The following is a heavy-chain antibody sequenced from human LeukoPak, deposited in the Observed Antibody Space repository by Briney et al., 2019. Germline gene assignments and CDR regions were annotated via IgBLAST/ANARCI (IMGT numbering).Heavy chain of an antibody. J-gene: IGHJ6*02. V-gene: IGHV3-53*01. Sequence: GGSLRLSCAASGFTLSSNYMSWVRQAAGKGLEWVSVIYSGGSTYYADSVKGRFTISRDNSKNTLYLQMNSLRAEDTAVYYCAREGGHYYGMDVWGQGTTVTVSS. CDR2: IYSGGST. CDR3: AREGGHYYGMDV. CDR1: GFTLSSNY.